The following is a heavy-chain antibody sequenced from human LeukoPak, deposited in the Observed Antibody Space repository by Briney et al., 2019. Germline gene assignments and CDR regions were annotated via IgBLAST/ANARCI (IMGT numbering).Heavy chain of an antibody. Sequence: GGSLRLSCAASGFTFSGYSMNWVRQAPGKGLEWVSSISSSSNYIYYADSVKGRFTISRDNAKNSLYLQMNSLRAEDTAVYYCARDASGWYYFDYWGRGTLVTVSS. D-gene: IGHD6-19*01. CDR2: ISSSSNYI. CDR1: GFTFSGYS. J-gene: IGHJ4*02. CDR3: ARDASGWYYFDY. V-gene: IGHV3-21*01.